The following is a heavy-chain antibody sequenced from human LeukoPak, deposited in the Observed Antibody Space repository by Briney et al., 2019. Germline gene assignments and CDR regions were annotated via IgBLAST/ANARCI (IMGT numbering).Heavy chain of an antibody. CDR3: ATDFYDST. Sequence: PGGSLRLSCATSGFTFSNAWMNWVRQAPGKGLEWVSRIRSNPDGGAIDYAAPVKGRFTLSRDDSKTTLYLQMNSLQTEDTAVYYCATDFYDSTWGQGTLVTVSS. CDR2: IRSNPDGGAI. J-gene: IGHJ5*02. D-gene: IGHD3-22*01. CDR1: GFTFSNAW. V-gene: IGHV3-15*07.